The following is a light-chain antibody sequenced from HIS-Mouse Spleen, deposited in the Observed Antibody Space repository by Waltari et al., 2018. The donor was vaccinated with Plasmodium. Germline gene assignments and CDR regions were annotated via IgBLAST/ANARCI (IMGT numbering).Light chain of an antibody. CDR2: EGS. CDR3: CSYAGSSTYV. CDR1: SRDVGSYNL. V-gene: IGLV2-23*01. J-gene: IGLJ1*01. Sequence: QSALTPPASVSGSPGQSITISCTGTSRDVGSYNLVSWYQQHPGKAPKLMIYEGSKRPSGVSNRFSGSKSGNTASLTISGLQAEDEADYYCCSYAGSSTYVFGTGTKVTVL.